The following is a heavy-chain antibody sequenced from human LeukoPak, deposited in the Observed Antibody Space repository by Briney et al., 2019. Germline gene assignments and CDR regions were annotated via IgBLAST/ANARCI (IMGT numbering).Heavy chain of an antibody. CDR1: GFTFSDHY. D-gene: IGHD2-2*02. CDR3: AGTYCSSTSCYKFFDC. Sequence: GGSLRLSCAASGFTFSDHYMDWVRQARGKGREGVGRARSKANSYTTEYAASVKGRFTISRDDSKHSLYLQMNSLKTEDTAVYYCAGTYCSSTSCYKFFDCWGQGTLVTVSS. J-gene: IGHJ4*02. CDR2: ARSKANSYTT. V-gene: IGHV3-72*01.